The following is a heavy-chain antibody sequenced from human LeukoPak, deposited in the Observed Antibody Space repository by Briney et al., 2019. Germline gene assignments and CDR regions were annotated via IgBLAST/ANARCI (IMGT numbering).Heavy chain of an antibody. CDR2: ISGSGGST. Sequence: GGSLRLSCAASGFTFSSYSMNWVRQAPGKGLEWVSAISGSGGSTYYADSVKGRFTISRDNSKNTLYLQMNSLRAEDTAVYYCAKLHFEGGYCSSTSCYGSDYWGQGTLVTVSS. D-gene: IGHD2-2*01. CDR1: GFTFSSYS. CDR3: AKLHFEGGYCSSTSCYGSDY. V-gene: IGHV3-23*01. J-gene: IGHJ4*02.